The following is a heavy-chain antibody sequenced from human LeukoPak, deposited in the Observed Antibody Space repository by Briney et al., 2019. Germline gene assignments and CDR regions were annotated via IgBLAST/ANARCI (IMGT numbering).Heavy chain of an antibody. J-gene: IGHJ6*03. Sequence: GGSLRLSCAASGFTFSIYAMSWVRQAPGKGLEWVSSIPRNGGSTYYADSVKGRFTISRDNSKNTLYVQMNSLRVDDTAVYYCAKAPRFGDHAAEYFYYYMDVWGKGTTVTVSS. CDR3: AKAPRFGDHAAEYFYYYMDV. D-gene: IGHD3-16*01. CDR1: GFTFSIYA. V-gene: IGHV3-23*01. CDR2: IPRNGGST.